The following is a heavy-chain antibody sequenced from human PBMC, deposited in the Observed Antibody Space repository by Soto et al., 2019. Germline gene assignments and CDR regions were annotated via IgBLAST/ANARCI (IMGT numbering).Heavy chain of an antibody. CDR1: GFPFDDNA. CDR2: INWKSDI. V-gene: IGHV3-9*01. CDR3: SNCIKLFGVVITSDYSDY. Sequence: SLRLSFAVSGFPFDDNAMHWVRQAPEKGLEWVSGINWKSDIGYADSVKGRFTISRDNSKNTLYLQKNSLRAEDTDVYYCSNCIKLFGVVITSDYSDYWGQGTLVTVSS. D-gene: IGHD3-3*01. J-gene: IGHJ4*02.